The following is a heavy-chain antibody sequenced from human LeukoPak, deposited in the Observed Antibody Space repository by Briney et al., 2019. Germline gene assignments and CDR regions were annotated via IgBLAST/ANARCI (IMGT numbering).Heavy chain of an antibody. CDR2: IYTSGST. V-gene: IGHV4-4*09. CDR1: GGSISSYY. J-gene: IGHJ5*02. Sequence: SETLSLTCTVSGGSISSYYWSWIRQPPGKGLEWIGYIYTSGSTNYNPSLKSRVTISVDTSKNQFSLELSSVTAADTAVYYCARLYDSSGVGWFDPWGQGTLVTVSS. CDR3: ARLYDSSGVGWFDP. D-gene: IGHD3-22*01.